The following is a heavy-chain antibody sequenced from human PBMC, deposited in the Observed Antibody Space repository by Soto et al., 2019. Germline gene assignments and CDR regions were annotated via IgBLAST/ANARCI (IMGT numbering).Heavy chain of an antibody. CDR2: ISHDGSNK. CDR3: ARDGLAYCGGDCYSLVYFDY. V-gene: IGHV3-30-3*01. J-gene: IGHJ4*02. Sequence: PGGFLLVSCASSVFTFSSYAMHWVGQAPGKGLEWVAVISHDGSNKYYADSVKGRFTISRDNSKNTLYLQMNSLRAEDTAVYYCARDGLAYCGGDCYSLVYFDYWGQGTLVTVSS. CDR1: VFTFSSYA. D-gene: IGHD2-21*02.